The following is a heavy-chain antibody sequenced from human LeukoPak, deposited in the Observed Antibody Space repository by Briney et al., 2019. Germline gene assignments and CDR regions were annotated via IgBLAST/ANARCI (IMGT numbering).Heavy chain of an antibody. CDR2: INPSGGST. Sequence: ASVKVSCKASGYTFTGYYMHWVRQAPGQGLEWMGIINPSGGSTSYAQKFQGRVTMTRDTSTSTVYMELSSLRSEDTAVYYCARELGRAGSLLAVGYWGQGTLVTVSS. J-gene: IGHJ4*02. D-gene: IGHD3-10*01. CDR3: ARELGRAGSLLAVGY. CDR1: GYTFTGYY. V-gene: IGHV1-46*03.